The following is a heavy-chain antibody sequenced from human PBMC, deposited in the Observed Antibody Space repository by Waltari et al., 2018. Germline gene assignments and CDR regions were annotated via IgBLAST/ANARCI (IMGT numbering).Heavy chain of an antibody. CDR2: ISGSGDGT. D-gene: IGHD1-26*01. CDR3: AKVYSGSYLDY. J-gene: IGHJ4*02. V-gene: IGHV3-23*01. CDR1: VFTFRNYA. Sequence: EVQLLESGGGLVQPGGSLRLSCEASVFTFRNYAMSWVRQAPGKGLEWVSAISGSGDGTYHGDSVKGRFTISRDNSKNTLDLQMNSLRVEDTAIYFCAKVYSGSYLDYWGQGTLVTVSS.